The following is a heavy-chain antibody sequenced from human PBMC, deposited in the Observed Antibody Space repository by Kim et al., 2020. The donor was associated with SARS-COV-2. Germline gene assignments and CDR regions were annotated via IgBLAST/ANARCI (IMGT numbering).Heavy chain of an antibody. CDR2: IKQDGSEK. CDR3: ARDLYAVVVPAASVFWFDP. D-gene: IGHD2-2*01. Sequence: GGSLRLSCAASGFTFSSYGMSWVRQAPGKGLEWVANIKQDGSEKYYVDSVKGRFTISRDNAKNSLYLQMNSLRAEDTAVYYCARDLYAVVVPAASVFWFDPWGQGTLVTVSS. J-gene: IGHJ5*02. CDR1: GFTFSSYG. V-gene: IGHV3-7*01.